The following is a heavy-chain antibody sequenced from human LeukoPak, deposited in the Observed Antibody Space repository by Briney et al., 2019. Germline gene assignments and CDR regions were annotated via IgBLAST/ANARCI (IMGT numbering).Heavy chain of an antibody. Sequence: PGGSLRLSCAASGFTFDDYAMHWVRQAPGKGLEWVSGVIWNGGRTGYADSVKGRFTISRDNAKNSLYLQMNNLRPEDTALYYCAKASGYSFGHFDYWGQGTLVTVSS. D-gene: IGHD5-18*01. V-gene: IGHV3-9*01. CDR2: VIWNGGRT. CDR3: AKASGYSFGHFDY. J-gene: IGHJ4*02. CDR1: GFTFDDYA.